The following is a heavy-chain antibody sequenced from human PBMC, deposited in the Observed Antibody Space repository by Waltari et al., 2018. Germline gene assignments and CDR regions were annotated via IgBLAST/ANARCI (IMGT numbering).Heavy chain of an antibody. CDR1: GGTFSSYA. J-gene: IGHJ3*02. CDR2: IIPIFGTA. CDR3: ASAYRITIFGVVSDAFDI. Sequence: QVQLVQSGAEVKKPGSSVKVSCKASGGTFSSYAISWVRQAPGPGLEWMGGIIPIFGTANYAQKFQGRVTITADESTSTAYMELSSLRSEDTAVYYCASAYRITIFGVVSDAFDIWGQGTMVTVSS. D-gene: IGHD3-3*01. V-gene: IGHV1-69*01.